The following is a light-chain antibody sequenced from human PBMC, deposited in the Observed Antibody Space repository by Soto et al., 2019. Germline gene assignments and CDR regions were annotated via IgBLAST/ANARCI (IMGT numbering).Light chain of an antibody. CDR3: YQYGRSPLPYT. Sequence: EIVLTQSPGTLSLSPGERATLSCRASQSITSNFLAWYQQKPGQAPRLLIYGASTRAAGVPDSFSGSGSGTDFTLTITRLEPEDFAVYYCYQYGRSPLPYTFGQGNKLGVK. V-gene: IGKV3-20*01. CDR2: GAS. J-gene: IGKJ2*01. CDR1: QSITSNF.